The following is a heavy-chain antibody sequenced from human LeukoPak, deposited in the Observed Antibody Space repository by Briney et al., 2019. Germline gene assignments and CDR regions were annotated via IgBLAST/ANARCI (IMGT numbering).Heavy chain of an antibody. CDR1: GYTFNNYG. D-gene: IGHD1-26*01. J-gene: IGHJ3*02. CDR2: ISPYNSNT. V-gene: IGHV1-18*01. Sequence: ASVKVSCKASGYTFNNYGISWVRQAPGQGLEWMGWISPYNSNTNYAQKLQGRVTMTMDTSTSTAYMELRSLRSDDTAVYYCARGGRWELPRPYAFDIWGQGTMVTVSS. CDR3: ARGGRWELPRPYAFDI.